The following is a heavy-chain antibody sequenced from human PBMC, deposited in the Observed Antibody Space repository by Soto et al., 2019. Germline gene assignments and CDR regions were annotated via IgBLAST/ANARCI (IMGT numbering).Heavy chain of an antibody. Sequence: GGSLRLSCAASAFTLSCCAMSWVRQAPGKGLEWVSTISGSGGTTYYADSVKGRFTISRDNSKNTLYLQLNSLRAEDTAIYYCAKDRPIGYCTSSSCPTDAFDIWGQGTMVTVSS. CDR3: AKDRPIGYCTSSSCPTDAFDI. CDR1: AFTLSCCA. V-gene: IGHV3-23*01. D-gene: IGHD2-2*01. J-gene: IGHJ3*02. CDR2: ISGSGGTT.